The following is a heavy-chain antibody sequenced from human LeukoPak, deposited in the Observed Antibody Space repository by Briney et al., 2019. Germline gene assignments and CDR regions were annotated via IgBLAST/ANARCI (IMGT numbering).Heavy chain of an antibody. CDR1: GGSTSRYY. CDR2: NYYSRS. CDR3: AREGVYYYDSSGSAGAFDI. Sequence: SETLSLTRTVSGGSTSRYYWSWIRDPPGARLERIGENYYSRSNYNPSLKSRVTISVDTSKTQFSLKLSSVTAADTAVYYCAREGVYYYDSSGSAGAFDIWGQGTMVSVSS. V-gene: IGHV4-59*01. D-gene: IGHD3-22*01. J-gene: IGHJ3*02.